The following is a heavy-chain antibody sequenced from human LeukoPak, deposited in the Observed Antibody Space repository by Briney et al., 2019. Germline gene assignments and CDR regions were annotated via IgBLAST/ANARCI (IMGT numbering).Heavy chain of an antibody. CDR2: INPKSGGT. CDR1: ANTLTGYY. J-gene: IGHJ4*02. D-gene: IGHD3-10*01. V-gene: IGHV1-2*02. Sequence: ASVKVSCKASANTLTGYYMHWVRQAPGQGLEWMGWINPKSGGTNYAQKFQGRVTMTRDTSISTAFMELSRLRSDDTAVYYCARDLSITMVRAPFYWGPGTPVTVSS. CDR3: ARDLSITMVRAPFY.